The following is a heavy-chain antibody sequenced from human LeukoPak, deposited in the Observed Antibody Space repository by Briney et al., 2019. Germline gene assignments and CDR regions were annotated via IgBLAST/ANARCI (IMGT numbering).Heavy chain of an antibody. CDR2: IYYSGST. J-gene: IGHJ4*02. CDR1: GDSISSYY. CDR3: ASAPNKYYYDY. Sequence: SETLSLTCTVSGDSISSYYWSWIRQPPGKGLDWIGYIYYSGSTDYNPSLKSRVTISVDTSKNRISLKLSSVTAADTVVYYCASAPNKYYYDYWGQGTLVTVSS. V-gene: IGHV4-59*01.